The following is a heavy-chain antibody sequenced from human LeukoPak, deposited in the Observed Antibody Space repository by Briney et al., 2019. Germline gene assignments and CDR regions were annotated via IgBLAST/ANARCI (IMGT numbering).Heavy chain of an antibody. CDR1: GYTFTSYG. J-gene: IGHJ4*02. Sequence: ASVKVSCKAFGYTFTSYGISWVRQAPGQGLESMGWISAYNGNTNYAQKLQGRVTMTTDTSTSTAYMELRSLRSDDTAVYYCARGSPTNYDFWSPPTFDYWGQGTLVTVSS. CDR2: ISAYNGNT. CDR3: ARGSPTNYDFWSPPTFDY. D-gene: IGHD3-3*01. V-gene: IGHV1-18*01.